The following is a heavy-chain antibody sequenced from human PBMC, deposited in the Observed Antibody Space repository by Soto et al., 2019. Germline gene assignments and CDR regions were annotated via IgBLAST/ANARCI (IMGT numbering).Heavy chain of an antibody. Sequence: NRQPPGEGLEWIGYIYYSGSTNYNPSLKSRVTISVDTSKNQFSLKLSSVTAADTAVYYCARVFVVVPAANPRWFDPWGQGTLVPVSS. J-gene: IGHJ5*02. V-gene: IGHV4-59*01. D-gene: IGHD2-2*01. CDR3: ARVFVVVPAANPRWFDP. CDR2: IYYSGST.